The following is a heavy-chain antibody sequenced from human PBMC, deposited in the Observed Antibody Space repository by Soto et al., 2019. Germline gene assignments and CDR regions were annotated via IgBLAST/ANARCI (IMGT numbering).Heavy chain of an antibody. V-gene: IGHV6-1*01. CDR1: GDSVSSNSAA. Sequence: SQTLSLTCAISGDSVSSNSAAWNWIRQSPSRGLEWLGRTYYRSKWYNDYAVSVKSRITINPDTSKIQFSLQLNSVTPEDTAVYYCARDGPYLCSGGSCYWFKYAFDIWGQGPIVTVSS. CDR3: ARDGPYLCSGGSCYWFKYAFDI. J-gene: IGHJ3*02. CDR2: TYYRSKWYN. D-gene: IGHD2-15*01.